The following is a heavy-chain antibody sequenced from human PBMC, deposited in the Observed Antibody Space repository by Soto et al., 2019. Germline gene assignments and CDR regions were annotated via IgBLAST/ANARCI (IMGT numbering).Heavy chain of an antibody. J-gene: IGHJ4*02. CDR1: GFTFSNYA. D-gene: IGHD6-13*01. CDR3: AKDQGSSWYEINY. CDR2: ISGSGGST. V-gene: IGHV3-23*01. Sequence: EVQLLESGGGLVQPGGSLRLSCAASGFTFSNYAVTWVCQAPEKGLEWVSTISGSGGSTYYADSVKGRFTISRDNSKNTLYLQMNSLRAEDTAVYYCAKDQGSSWYEINYWGQGTLVTVSS.